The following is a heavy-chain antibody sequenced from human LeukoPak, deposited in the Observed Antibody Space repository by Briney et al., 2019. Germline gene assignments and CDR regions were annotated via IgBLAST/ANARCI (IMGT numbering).Heavy chain of an antibody. V-gene: IGHV1-3*01. J-gene: IGHJ4*02. CDR1: GYTFTNYA. CDR2: INAGSGNT. Sequence: GASVKVSCKASGYTFTNYAIHWVRQAPGQRPEWMGWINAGSGNTKYSQRFQGRVTITRDKSANTAYMELSSLRSEDTAVYYCARGIWSSHKADYYLDHWGQGTLVTVSS. CDR3: ARGIWSSHKADYYLDH. D-gene: IGHD3-3*01.